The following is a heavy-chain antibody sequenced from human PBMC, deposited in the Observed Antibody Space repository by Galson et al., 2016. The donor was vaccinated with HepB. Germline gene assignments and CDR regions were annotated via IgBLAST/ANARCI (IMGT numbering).Heavy chain of an antibody. CDR3: ARDGDGEDSAGHRYGHRYYYYGMDF. CDR1: GYTFTSYF. Sequence: SVKVSCKASGYTFTSYFIHWVRQAPGQGLEWMGIINPSGGTTTFAQKFQGRVSMTREMSTTTVHMELRSLRSEDTAVYSCARDGDGEDSAGHRYGHRYYYYGMDFWGKGTTVTVSS. V-gene: IGHV1-46*03. J-gene: IGHJ6*04. D-gene: IGHD5-24*01. CDR2: INPSGGTT.